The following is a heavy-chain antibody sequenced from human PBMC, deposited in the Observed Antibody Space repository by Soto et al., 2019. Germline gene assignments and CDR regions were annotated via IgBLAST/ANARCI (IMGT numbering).Heavy chain of an antibody. CDR2: INGDGRTT. J-gene: IGHJ4*02. CDR3: VGGDYAGAGTFYLTDH. Sequence: PGGSLRLSCTASGLIFNNYWMHWVRQPPGKGPVWVSRINGDGRTTTYADSVRGRFTSSRDNAKNTVYLQMNSLRAEDTAVYYCVGGDYAGAGTFYLTDHWGQGSLVTVSS. D-gene: IGHD3-10*01. V-gene: IGHV3-74*01. CDR1: GLIFNNYW.